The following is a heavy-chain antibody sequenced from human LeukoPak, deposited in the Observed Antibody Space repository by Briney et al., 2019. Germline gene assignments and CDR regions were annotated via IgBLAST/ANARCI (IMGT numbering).Heavy chain of an antibody. CDR1: GFTFSGSA. Sequence: GGSLRLSCAASGFTFSGSAMHWVRQASGKRLEWVGRIRSKANSYATAYAASVKGRFTISRDDSKNTAYLQMNSLKTEDTAVYYCTYDYSNGKYYMDVWGKGTTVTVSS. CDR3: TYDYSNGKYYMDV. J-gene: IGHJ6*03. CDR2: IRSKANSYAT. V-gene: IGHV3-73*01. D-gene: IGHD4-11*01.